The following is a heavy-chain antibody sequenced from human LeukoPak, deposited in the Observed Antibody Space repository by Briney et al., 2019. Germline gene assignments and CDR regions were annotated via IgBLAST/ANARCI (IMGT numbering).Heavy chain of an antibody. CDR2: IKSKTDGGTT. Sequence: PGGSLRLSCAASGFTFSSYGMHWVRQAPGKGLEWVGRIKSKTDGGTTDYAAPVKGRFTISRDDSKNTLYLQMNSLKTEDTAVYYCTTAHSSSWYWFDPWGQGTLVTVSS. J-gene: IGHJ5*02. CDR3: TTAHSSSWYWFDP. CDR1: GFTFSSYG. D-gene: IGHD6-13*01. V-gene: IGHV3-15*01.